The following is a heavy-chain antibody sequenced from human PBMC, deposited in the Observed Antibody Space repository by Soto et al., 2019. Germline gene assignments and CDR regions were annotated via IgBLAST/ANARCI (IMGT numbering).Heavy chain of an antibody. J-gene: IGHJ3*02. Sequence: VQLLESGGGLVQPGGSLRLSCAASGFAFISYAMSWVRQAPGKGLEWVSTVTASGGSTYYADSVKGRFTISRDNSKNTLYLQMNSLRAEDTAVYYCAKDLTVGAGHPIDAFDIWGLGTKVTVSS. CDR3: AKDLTVGAGHPIDAFDI. V-gene: IGHV3-23*01. CDR1: GFAFISYA. CDR2: VTASGGST. D-gene: IGHD1-26*01.